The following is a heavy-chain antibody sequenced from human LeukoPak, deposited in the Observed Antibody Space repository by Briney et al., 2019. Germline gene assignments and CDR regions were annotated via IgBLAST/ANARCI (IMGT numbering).Heavy chain of an antibody. CDR3: AKDRAGYGSGSYVFDY. CDR2: ISGSGGST. CDR1: GFTFSNYG. Sequence: GGSLRLSCAASGFTFSNYGMSWVRQAPGKGREWVSAISGSGGSTYYADSVKGRFTISRDNSKNTLYLQMNSLRAEDTAVYYCAKDRAGYGSGSYVFDYWGQGTLVTVSS. D-gene: IGHD3-10*01. V-gene: IGHV3-23*01. J-gene: IGHJ4*02.